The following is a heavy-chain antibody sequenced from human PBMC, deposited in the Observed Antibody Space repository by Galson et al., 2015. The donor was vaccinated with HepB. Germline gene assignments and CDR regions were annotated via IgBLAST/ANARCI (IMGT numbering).Heavy chain of an antibody. D-gene: IGHD3-9*01. CDR2: IFHNGST. CDR1: GGSISSSNW. CDR3: ANRIAHYDILTGYYRRVPTPFDY. Sequence: LSLTCAVSGGSISSSNWWSWLRQPPGKGLEWIGEIFHNGSTNYNPSLKSRVTISVDKSKNQFSLKLTSVTAADTAVFYCANRIAHYDILTGYYRRVPTPFDYWGQGTLVTVSS. V-gene: IGHV4-4*02. J-gene: IGHJ4*02.